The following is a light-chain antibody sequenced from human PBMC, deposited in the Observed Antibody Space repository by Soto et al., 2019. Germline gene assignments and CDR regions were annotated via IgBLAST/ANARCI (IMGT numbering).Light chain of an antibody. CDR1: SSDVGGYNY. CDR3: SSYAGSRTV. CDR2: EVS. Sequence: QSALTQPPSASGSPGKSVTISCTGTSSDVGGYNYVSWYQQHPGKAPKLMIYEVSKRPSGVPDRFSASKSGNTASLTVSGLQAEDEADYYCSSYAGSRTVFGGGTKVTVL. J-gene: IGLJ2*01. V-gene: IGLV2-8*01.